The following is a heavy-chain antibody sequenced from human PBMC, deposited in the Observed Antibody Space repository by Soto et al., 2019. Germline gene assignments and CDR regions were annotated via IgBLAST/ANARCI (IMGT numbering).Heavy chain of an antibody. J-gene: IGHJ1*01. Sequence: QVQLQESGPGLVKPSETLSLTCTVSGGSISSYYWSWIRQPPGKGLEWIGYIYYSGSTNYNPSLKSRVTISVDTSKNQFSLKLSSVTAADTAVYYCARSQLLWFGEFQYWGQGTLVTVSS. CDR1: GGSISSYY. D-gene: IGHD3-10*01. CDR2: IYYSGST. CDR3: ARSQLLWFGEFQY. V-gene: IGHV4-59*01.